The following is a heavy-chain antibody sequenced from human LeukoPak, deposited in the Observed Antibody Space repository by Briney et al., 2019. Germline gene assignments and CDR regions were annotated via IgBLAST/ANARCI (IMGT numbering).Heavy chain of an antibody. D-gene: IGHD6-13*01. CDR2: IKSKTDGGTT. J-gene: IGHJ6*03. V-gene: IGHV3-15*01. CDR1: GFTFSSYG. CDR3: TTDSRNSSSWYSIPYYYYYMDV. Sequence: GGSLRLSCAASGFTFSSYGMSWVRQAPGKGLEWVGRIKSKTDGGTTDYAAPVKGRFTISRDDSKNTLYLQMNSLKTEDTAVYYCTTDSRNSSSWYSIPYYYYYMDVWGKGTTVTISS.